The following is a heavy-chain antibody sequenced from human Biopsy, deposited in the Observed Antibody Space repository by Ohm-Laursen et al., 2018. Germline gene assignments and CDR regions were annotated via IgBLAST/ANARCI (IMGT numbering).Heavy chain of an antibody. J-gene: IGHJ6*02. CDR1: GFTFDDYA. D-gene: IGHD4-17*01. V-gene: IGHV3-9*01. CDR2: ISWNSDDI. Sequence: SLRLSCSAFGFTFDDYAMHWVRQVPGKGLEWVSGISWNSDDIGYADSVKGRFTISGDNARNALHLQMNSLRTEDTALYYCAKDLGLNYSDRFLFYYGMDVWGRGTTVTVSS. CDR3: AKDLGLNYSDRFLFYYGMDV.